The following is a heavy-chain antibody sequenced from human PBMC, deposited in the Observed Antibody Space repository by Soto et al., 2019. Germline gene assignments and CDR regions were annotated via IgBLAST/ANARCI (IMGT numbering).Heavy chain of an antibody. J-gene: IGHJ6*03. CDR3: ARMITVHNSHYYLDV. V-gene: IGHV1-18*04. CDR1: GYTFNTYG. CDR2: ISIHNGNT. D-gene: IGHD1-1*01. Sequence: QAQLLQSGGELKKSGASVKVSCKASGYTFNTYGISWVRQAPGQGLEWMAWISIHNGNTNFAQKFQGRVTLTTDTSAHTANMALRSLSSDDTAVFCVARMITVHNSHYYLDVWGIWTTV.